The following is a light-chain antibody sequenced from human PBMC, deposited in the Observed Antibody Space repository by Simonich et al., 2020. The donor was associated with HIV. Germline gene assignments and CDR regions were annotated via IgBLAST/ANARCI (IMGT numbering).Light chain of an antibody. CDR2: GAS. J-gene: IGKJ3*01. CDR3: QQSNNWPLT. Sequence: EIVMTQSPATLSVSPGKRATLSCRASQSVSINLAWYQQKPGQAPRLLIDGASTRATGIPARFSGSVSGTEFTLTISSMQSEDFAVYYCQQSNNWPLTFGPGTKVDIK. CDR1: QSVSIN. V-gene: IGKV3-15*01.